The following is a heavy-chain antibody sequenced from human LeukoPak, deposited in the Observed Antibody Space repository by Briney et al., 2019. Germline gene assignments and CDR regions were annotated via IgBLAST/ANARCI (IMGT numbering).Heavy chain of an antibody. D-gene: IGHD3-22*01. V-gene: IGHV4-59*12. CDR2: IYYSGST. Sequence: SETLSLTRTVSGGSISSYYWSWIRQPPGKGLEWIGYIYYSGSTNYNPSLKSRVTISVDTSRNQFSLKLSSVTAADTAVYYCARAIDYYDSSGYDWYFDLWGRGTLVTVSS. CDR3: ARAIDYYDSSGYDWYFDL. J-gene: IGHJ2*01. CDR1: GGSISSYY.